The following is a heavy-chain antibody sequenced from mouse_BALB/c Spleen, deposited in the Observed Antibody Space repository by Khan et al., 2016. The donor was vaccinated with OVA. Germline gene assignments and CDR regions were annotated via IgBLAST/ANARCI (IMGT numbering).Heavy chain of an antibody. CDR2: IYPYNDDT. J-gene: IGHJ3*01. V-gene: IGHV1S136*01. CDR1: GYTFTSYV. D-gene: IGHD2-3*01. Sequence: EVQLQESGPELVKPGASVKMSCKASGYTFTSYVMHWVKQKPGLGLEWIGYIYPYNDDTKYNEKFKGKATLTSDKSSSTAYMELSSLPSEDSAVYYFAPVDGYYVSVAYWGQASLVTVSA. CDR3: APVDGYYVSVAY.